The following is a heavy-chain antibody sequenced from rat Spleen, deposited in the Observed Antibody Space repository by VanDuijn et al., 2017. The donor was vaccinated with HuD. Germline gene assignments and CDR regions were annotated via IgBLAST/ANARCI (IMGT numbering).Heavy chain of an antibody. CDR2: ISYGDSSGHSST. CDR1: GFTFSDYY. Sequence: EVQLVESDGGLVQPGRSLKLSCAASGFTFSDYYMAWVRQAPTKGLEWVATISYGDSSGHSSTYYRDSVKGRFTISRANAKSSLYLQMDSLRSEDTATYYCARHGYNSYFDYWGQGVMVTVSS. D-gene: IGHD1-9*01. V-gene: IGHV5-29*01. J-gene: IGHJ2*01. CDR3: ARHGYNSYFDY.